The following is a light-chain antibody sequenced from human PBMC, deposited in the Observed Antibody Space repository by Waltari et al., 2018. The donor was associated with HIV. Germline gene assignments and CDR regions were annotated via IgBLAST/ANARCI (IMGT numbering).Light chain of an antibody. CDR2: EVS. V-gene: IGLV2-8*01. J-gene: IGLJ2*01. Sequence: QSALTQPPSASGSPGPSVTIPCTGTRSDVGGYNYVSCYRHHPGKAPKLMIYEVSKRPSGVPDRFSGSKSGNTASRTVSGLQAEDEADYYCSSYAGSNNLVFGGGTKLTVL. CDR3: SSYAGSNNLV. CDR1: RSDVGGYNY.